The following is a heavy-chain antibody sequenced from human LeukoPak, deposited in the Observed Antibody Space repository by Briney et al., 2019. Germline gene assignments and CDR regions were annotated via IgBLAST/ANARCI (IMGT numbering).Heavy chain of an antibody. CDR2: ISGSGGST. CDR3: AQYCSGGGCWSYYYYGMDV. D-gene: IGHD2-15*01. V-gene: IGHV3-23*01. Sequence: PGGSLRLSCAASGFTFSSYAMSWVRQAPGKGLEWVSAISGSGGSTYYADSVKGRFTISRDNSENTLFLLMNSLRAEDTAVYYCAQYCSGGGCWSYYYYGMDVWGQGTTVTVSS. J-gene: IGHJ6*02. CDR1: GFTFSSYA.